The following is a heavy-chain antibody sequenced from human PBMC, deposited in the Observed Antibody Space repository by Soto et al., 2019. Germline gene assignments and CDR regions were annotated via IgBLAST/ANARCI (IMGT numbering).Heavy chain of an antibody. D-gene: IGHD2-15*01. Sequence: QVQLVESGGGVVQPGRSLRLSCAASGFTFSSYGMHWVRQAPGKGLEWVAVISYDGSNKYYADSVKGRFTISRDNSKNTVYLQMNSLRAGDKAVYYWGGGGVVAAIRAFDIWGQGTMVTVSS. CDR1: GFTFSSYG. J-gene: IGHJ3*02. V-gene: IGHV3-30*03. CDR2: ISYDGSNK. CDR3: GGGGVVAAIRAFDI.